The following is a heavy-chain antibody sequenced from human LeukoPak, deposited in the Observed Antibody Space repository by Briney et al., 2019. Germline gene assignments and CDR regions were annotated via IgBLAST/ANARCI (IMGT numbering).Heavy chain of an antibody. J-gene: IGHJ4*02. Sequence: SETLSLTCTVSGGAISSGDYYWSWIRQPPGKCLEWSGYIYYSGRTYYNPSLKSRATISVDTSKNQFSLKLSSVTAADTAVYYCARVYYDILPGYLFDYWGQGTLVTVSS. CDR3: ARVYYDILPGYLFDY. D-gene: IGHD3-9*01. CDR2: IYYSGRT. CDR1: GGAISSGDYY. V-gene: IGHV4-30-4*01.